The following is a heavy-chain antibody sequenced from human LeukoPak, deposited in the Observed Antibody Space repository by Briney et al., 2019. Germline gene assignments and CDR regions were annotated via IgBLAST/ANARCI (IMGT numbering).Heavy chain of an antibody. CDR1: GGSISSSSYY. J-gene: IGHJ4*02. Sequence: TSETLSLTCTVSGGSISSSSYYWGWIRQPPGKGLEWIGSIYYSGSTYYNPSLKSRVTISVDTSKNQFSLKLSSVTAADTAVYYCARAGNIVLTYFDYWGQGTLVTVSS. CDR2: IYYSGST. CDR3: ARAGNIVLTYFDY. D-gene: IGHD5-12*01. V-gene: IGHV4-39*07.